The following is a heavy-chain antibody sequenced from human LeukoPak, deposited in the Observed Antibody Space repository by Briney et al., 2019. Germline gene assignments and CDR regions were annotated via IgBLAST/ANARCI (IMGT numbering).Heavy chain of an antibody. Sequence: PSQTLSLTCAVSGGSISSGGYSWSWIRQPPGKGLEWIGYIYHSGSTYYNPSLKSRVTISVDRSKNQFSLKLSSVTAADTVVYYCAREAQQYYDSSGYLWGRGTLVTVSS. V-gene: IGHV4-30-2*01. CDR2: IYHSGST. D-gene: IGHD3-22*01. CDR1: GGSISSGGYS. CDR3: AREAQQYYDSSGYL. J-gene: IGHJ2*01.